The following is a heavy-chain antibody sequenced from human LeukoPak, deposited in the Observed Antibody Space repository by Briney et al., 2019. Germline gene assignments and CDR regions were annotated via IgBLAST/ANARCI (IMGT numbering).Heavy chain of an antibody. V-gene: IGHV3-21*01. CDR1: GLIFRNYA. D-gene: IGHD4-11*01. J-gene: IGHJ4*02. Sequence: PGGSLRLSCTASGLIFRNYAMTWVRQAPRKGLEWVSSISSSGNYKYYADSVKGRFTISRDNAKNSLSLQMNSLRAEDTAVYFCARDDYTNYVVDYWGQGTPVTVSS. CDR2: ISSSGNYK. CDR3: ARDDYTNYVVDY.